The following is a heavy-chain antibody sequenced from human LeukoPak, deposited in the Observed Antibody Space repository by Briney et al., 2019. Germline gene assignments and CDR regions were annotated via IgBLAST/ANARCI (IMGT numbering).Heavy chain of an antibody. CDR1: GYTFTSYD. J-gene: IGHJ4*02. D-gene: IGHD3-22*01. CDR2: MNPNSGNT. V-gene: IGHV1-8*01. Sequence: ASVKVSCKASGYTFTSYDINWVRQATGQGLEWMGWMNPNSGNTGYAQKLQGRVTMTTDTSTSTAYMELRSLRSDDTAVYYCARDNFYYDSSGCSSFDYWGQGTLVTVSS. CDR3: ARDNFYYDSSGCSSFDY.